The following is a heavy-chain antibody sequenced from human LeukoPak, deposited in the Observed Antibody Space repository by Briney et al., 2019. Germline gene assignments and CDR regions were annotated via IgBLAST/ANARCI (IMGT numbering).Heavy chain of an antibody. Sequence: ASVKVSCKASGYTFTGYYMHWVRQAPGQGLEWMGWINPNSGGTNYAQKFQGRVAVTRDTSASTAYMELSSLRSEDTAVYYCARDSPIGLLWFGESMGFDYWGQGTLVTVSS. D-gene: IGHD3-10*01. J-gene: IGHJ4*02. CDR2: INPNSGGT. CDR3: ARDSPIGLLWFGESMGFDY. CDR1: GYTFTGYY. V-gene: IGHV1-2*02.